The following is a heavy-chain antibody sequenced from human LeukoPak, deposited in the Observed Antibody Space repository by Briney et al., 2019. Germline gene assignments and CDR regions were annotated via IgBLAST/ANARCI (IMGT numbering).Heavy chain of an antibody. CDR1: GFTFSSYA. CDR3: ARDPGWGALDY. V-gene: IGHV3-23*01. Sequence: GGSLRLSCAASGFTFSSYAMSWVRQAPGKGLEWVSAISGSGGSTYYADSVKGRFTISRDNVKNTLYLQMNSLRVEDTAVYYCARDPGWGALDYWGQGALVIVSS. D-gene: IGHD3-16*01. CDR2: ISGSGGST. J-gene: IGHJ4*02.